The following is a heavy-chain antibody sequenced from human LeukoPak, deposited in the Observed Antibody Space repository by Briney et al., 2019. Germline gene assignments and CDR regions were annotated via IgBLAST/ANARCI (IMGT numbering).Heavy chain of an antibody. Sequence: GESLKISCKGSGYSFTSYWIGWVRQMPGKGLEGMGSIYPGDSDTRYSPSFQGQVTISADKSISTAYLQWSSLKASDTAMYYCARRVAVAGGLFDYWGQGTLVTVSS. D-gene: IGHD6-19*01. CDR1: GYSFTSYW. J-gene: IGHJ4*02. CDR3: ARRVAVAGGLFDY. V-gene: IGHV5-51*01. CDR2: IYPGDSDT.